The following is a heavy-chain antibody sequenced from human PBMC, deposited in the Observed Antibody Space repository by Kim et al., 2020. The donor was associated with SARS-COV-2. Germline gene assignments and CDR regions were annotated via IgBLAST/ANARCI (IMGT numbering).Heavy chain of an antibody. Sequence: GGSLRLSCAASGFTFNNYAVPWVRQAPGKGLQWVSAISFSGGSTYYADSVKGRFTISRDNSKNTLYFQMNSLRAEDTAIYYCAKDGSWQPAGWFDPWGQGTLVTVSS. V-gene: IGHV3-23*01. CDR3: AKDGSWQPAGWFDP. CDR2: ISFSGGST. J-gene: IGHJ5*02. D-gene: IGHD3-10*01. CDR1: GFTFNNYA.